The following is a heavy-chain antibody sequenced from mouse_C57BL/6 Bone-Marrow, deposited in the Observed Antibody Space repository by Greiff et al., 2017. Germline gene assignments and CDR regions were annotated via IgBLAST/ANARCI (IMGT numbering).Heavy chain of an antibody. Sequence: QVTLKESGPGILQPSPTLSLTCSFSGFSLNTFDMSVGWIRKPSGKGLEWLAHIWWDDDKYYNPALKSRLTISKDTSKNLVFLKLANVDTADTATYYWARGYYCSSSWFAYGGQGTLVTVSA. CDR3: ARGYYCSSSWFAY. CDR2: IWWDDDK. V-gene: IGHV8-8*01. CDR1: GFSLNTFDMS. D-gene: IGHD1-1*01. J-gene: IGHJ3*01.